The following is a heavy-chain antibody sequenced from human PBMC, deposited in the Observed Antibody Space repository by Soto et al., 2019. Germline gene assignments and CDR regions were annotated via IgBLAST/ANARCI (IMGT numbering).Heavy chain of an antibody. D-gene: IGHD3-10*01. CDR1: GGSFSGYY. CDR3: ARGNRGFGLDC. J-gene: IGHJ4*02. Sequence: QVQLQQWGAGLLKPSETLSLTCAVYGGSFSGYYWSWIRQPPGKGLEWIGEINHSGSTNYNPSLKSRVTISVDTSKNQFSLKLSSVTAADTAVYYCARGNRGFGLDCWGQRTLVTVSS. V-gene: IGHV4-34*01. CDR2: INHSGST.